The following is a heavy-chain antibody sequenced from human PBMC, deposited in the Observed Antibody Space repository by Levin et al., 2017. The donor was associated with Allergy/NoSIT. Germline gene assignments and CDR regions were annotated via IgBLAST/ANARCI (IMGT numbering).Heavy chain of an antibody. CDR1: GFSLSTSGVG. CDR3: AHGVGSRLVRPGWFDP. CDR2: IYWDDDK. Sequence: SGPTLVKPTQTLTLTCTFSGFSLSTSGVGVGWIRQPPGKALEWLAVIYWDDDKRYSPSLKSRLTITKDTSKNQVVLTMTNMDPVDTATYYCAHGVGSRLVRPGWFDPWGQGTLVTVSS. D-gene: IGHD6-19*01. V-gene: IGHV2-5*02. J-gene: IGHJ5*02.